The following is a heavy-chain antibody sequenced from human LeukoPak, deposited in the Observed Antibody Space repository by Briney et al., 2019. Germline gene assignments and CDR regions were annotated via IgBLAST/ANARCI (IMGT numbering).Heavy chain of an antibody. J-gene: IGHJ4*02. D-gene: IGHD6-6*01. V-gene: IGHV3-49*04. CDR3: TRDRYSSSSVWDY. CDR2: IRSKAYGGTT. CDR1: GFTFSSYA. Sequence: GGSLRLSCAASGFTFSSYAMSWVRQAPGKGLEWVGFIRSKAYGGTTEYAASVKGRFTISRDDSKSIAYLQMNSLKTEDTAVYYCTRDRYSSSSVWDYWGQGTLVTVSS.